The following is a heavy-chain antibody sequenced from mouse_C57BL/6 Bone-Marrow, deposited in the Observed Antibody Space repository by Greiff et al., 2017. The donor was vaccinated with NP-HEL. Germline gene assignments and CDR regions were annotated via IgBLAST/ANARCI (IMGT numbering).Heavy chain of an antibody. CDR3: ARAFGSSWGYAMDY. D-gene: IGHD1-1*01. CDR1: GYTFTSYW. J-gene: IGHJ4*01. V-gene: IGHV1-64*01. CDR2: IHPNRGST. Sequence: QVQLKQPGAELVKPGASVKLSCKASGYTFTSYWLPWVKQRPGQGLEWIGMIHPNRGSTNYNEKFKSKAPLTVDKSSSTAYMQLSSLTSEDSAVYYCARAFGSSWGYAMDYWGQGTSVTVSS.